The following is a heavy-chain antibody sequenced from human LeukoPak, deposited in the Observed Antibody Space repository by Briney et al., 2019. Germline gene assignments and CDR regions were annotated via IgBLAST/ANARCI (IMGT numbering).Heavy chain of an antibody. J-gene: IGHJ4*02. D-gene: IGHD3-10*01. CDR2: MNPNSGNT. Sequence: ASVKVSCKASGYTFTSYDINWVRQATGQGLEWMGWMNPNSGNTGYAQKFQGRATMTRNTSISTAYMELSSLRSEDTAVYYCARGTYYYGSGSYQTSVDYWGQGTLVTVSS. V-gene: IGHV1-8*01. CDR3: ARGTYYYGSGSYQTSVDY. CDR1: GYTFTSYD.